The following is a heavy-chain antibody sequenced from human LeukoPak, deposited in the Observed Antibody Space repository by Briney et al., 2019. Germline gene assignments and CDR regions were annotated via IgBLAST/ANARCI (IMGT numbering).Heavy chain of an antibody. J-gene: IGHJ4*02. V-gene: IGHV1-2*02. CDR2: INPNSGGT. D-gene: IGHD4-11*01. CDR3: ARDHPYSNFDY. Sequence: ASVKVSCTASGYTFTGYYMPWVRQAPGQGLEWMGWINPNSGGTNYAQKFQGRVTMTRDTSISTAYMELSRLRPDDTAVYYCARDHPYSNFDYWGQGTLVTVSS. CDR1: GYTFTGYY.